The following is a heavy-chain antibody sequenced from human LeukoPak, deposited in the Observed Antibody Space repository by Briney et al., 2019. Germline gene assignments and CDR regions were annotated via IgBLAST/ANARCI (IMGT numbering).Heavy chain of an antibody. D-gene: IGHD3-22*01. CDR1: GGTFSSYA. CDR3: ARDHLPYYYDSSGSDY. V-gene: IGHV1-69*01. J-gene: IGHJ4*02. CDR2: IIPIFGTA. Sequence: GSSVKVSCKASGGTFSSYAISWVRQAPGQGLEWMGGIIPIFGTANYAQKFQGRVTITADESTSTAYMELSSLRSEDTAVYYCARDHLPYYYDSSGSDYWGQGTLVTVSS.